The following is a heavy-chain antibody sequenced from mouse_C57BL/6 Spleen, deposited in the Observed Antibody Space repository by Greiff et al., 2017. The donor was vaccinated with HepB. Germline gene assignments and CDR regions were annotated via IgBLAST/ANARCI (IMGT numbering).Heavy chain of an antibody. CDR2: ILPGSGST. CDR3: ARGTYYGSSYDYAMDY. D-gene: IGHD1-1*01. Sequence: VQLQQSGAELMKPGASVKLSCKATGYTFTGYWIEWVKQRPGHGLEWIGEILPGSGSTNYNEKFKGKATFTADTSSNTAYMQLSSLTTEDSAIYYCARGTYYGSSYDYAMDYWGQGTSVTVSS. V-gene: IGHV1-9*01. J-gene: IGHJ4*01. CDR1: GYTFTGYW.